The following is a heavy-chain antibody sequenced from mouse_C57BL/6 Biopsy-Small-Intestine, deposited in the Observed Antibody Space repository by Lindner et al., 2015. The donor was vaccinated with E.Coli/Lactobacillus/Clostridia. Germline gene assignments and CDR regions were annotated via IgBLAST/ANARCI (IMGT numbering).Heavy chain of an antibody. CDR1: GFTFSDYG. CDR3: ARAILLRYAMDY. V-gene: IGHV5-17*01. D-gene: IGHD1-1*01. Sequence: VQLQESGGGLVKPGGSLKLSCAASGFTFSDYGMHWVRQAPEKGLEWVAYISSGSSTIYYADTVKGRFTISRDNAKNTLFLQMTSLRSEDTAMYYCARAILLRYAMDYWGQGTSVTVSS. J-gene: IGHJ4*01. CDR2: ISSGSSTI.